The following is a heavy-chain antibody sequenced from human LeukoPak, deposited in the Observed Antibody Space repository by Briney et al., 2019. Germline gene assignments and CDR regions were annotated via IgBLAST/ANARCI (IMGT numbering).Heavy chain of an antibody. CDR3: ASLGDNFDH. Sequence: GGSLRLSCAASGFTFNDYSMNWVRQAPGKGLEWVAVLSYDESEKHYVDSVKGRFTISRDNSKNTLYLQMNSLRDEDTAVYYCASLGDNFDHWGQGTLVTVSS. D-gene: IGHD3-16*01. CDR2: LSYDESEK. J-gene: IGHJ4*02. V-gene: IGHV3-30*03. CDR1: GFTFNDYS.